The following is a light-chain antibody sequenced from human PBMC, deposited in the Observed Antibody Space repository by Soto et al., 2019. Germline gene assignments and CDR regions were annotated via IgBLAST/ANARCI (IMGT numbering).Light chain of an antibody. V-gene: IGKV3-15*01. CDR2: GAS. Sequence: EVVMTQSPATFSVSPGERATLSCRASQNVNATLAWSQQKPAQAPRLLIHGASTRATGTPARFSGSGFGTEFILTISSLQSEDFAVYYCQQYNTWLWTFGQGTKVEGK. CDR3: QQYNTWLWT. J-gene: IGKJ1*01. CDR1: QNVNAT.